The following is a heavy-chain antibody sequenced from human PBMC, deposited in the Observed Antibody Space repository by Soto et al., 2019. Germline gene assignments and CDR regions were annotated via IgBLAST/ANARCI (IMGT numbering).Heavy chain of an antibody. J-gene: IGHJ6*02. CDR3: ATLQRYYYCSGSYHGMDV. CDR2: MNPNSGNT. D-gene: IGHD3-10*01. V-gene: IGHV1-8*01. CDR1: GYTFTSYD. Sequence: AAVKVSCKASGYTFTSYDINWVRQATGQGLEWMGWMNPNSGNTGYAQKFQGRVTMTRNTSISTAYMELSSLRSEDTAVYYCATLQRYYYCSGSYHGMDVRGQGTTVTVSS.